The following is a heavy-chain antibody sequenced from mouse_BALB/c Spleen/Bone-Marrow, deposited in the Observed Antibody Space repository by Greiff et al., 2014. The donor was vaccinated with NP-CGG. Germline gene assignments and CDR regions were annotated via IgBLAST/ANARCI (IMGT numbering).Heavy chain of an antibody. CDR1: GFSLNSYG. D-gene: IGHD2-3*01. CDR3: ARVYLWYFDV. Sequence: QVQLQQSGPGLVAPSQSLSITCTVSGFSLNSYGVHWVRQPPGKGLEWLGVIWAGGSTNYNSALMSRLSISKDNSKSQVFLKMNSLQTDDTAMYYCARVYLWYFDVWGAGTTVTVSS. J-gene: IGHJ1*01. CDR2: IWAGGST. V-gene: IGHV2-9*02.